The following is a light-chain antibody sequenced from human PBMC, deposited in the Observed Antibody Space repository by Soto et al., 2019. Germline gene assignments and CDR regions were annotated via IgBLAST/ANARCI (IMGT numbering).Light chain of an antibody. CDR1: QSVSSTY. Sequence: EIVLTQSPDTLSLSPGERATLSCRASQSVSSTYLAWYQQKPGQAPRLLIYCASSRATGIPDRFSGSGSGTDFTLTITRLEPEDVAMYYCQQYDSSPRTFGQGTKVEVK. V-gene: IGKV3-20*01. CDR3: QQYDSSPRT. J-gene: IGKJ1*01. CDR2: CAS.